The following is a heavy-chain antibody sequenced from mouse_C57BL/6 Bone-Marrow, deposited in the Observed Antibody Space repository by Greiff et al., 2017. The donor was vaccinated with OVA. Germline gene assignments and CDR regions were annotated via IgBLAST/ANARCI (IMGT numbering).Heavy chain of an antibody. CDR1: GYAFTNYL. J-gene: IGHJ3*01. CDR3: ARRCLRGFAY. CDR2: FNPGSGGT. D-gene: IGHD1-1*01. V-gene: IGHV1-54*01. Sequence: QVQLQQSGAELVRPGTSVKVSCKASGYAFTNYLIEWVKQRPGQGLEWIGVFNPGSGGTNYNEKFKGKATLTADKSSSTAYMQLSSLTSEDSAVYFCARRCLRGFAYWGQGTLVTVSA.